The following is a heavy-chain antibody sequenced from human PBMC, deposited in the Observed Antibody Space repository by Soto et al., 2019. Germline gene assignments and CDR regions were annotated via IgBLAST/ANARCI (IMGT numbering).Heavy chain of an antibody. CDR1: GFSLSPSGVG. Sequence: GSGPTLVNPTQTLTLTCTCSGFSLSPSGVGVGWIRQPPGKALAWLALIYWDDDKCYSPSQKSMLTITKDTTKNQVVLTMTNMDPVDTATYYCAHILSNPGIAAAPVGYFDYWGQGTLVTVSS. CDR2: IYWDDDK. D-gene: IGHD6-13*01. CDR3: AHILSNPGIAAAPVGYFDY. J-gene: IGHJ4*02. V-gene: IGHV2-5*02.